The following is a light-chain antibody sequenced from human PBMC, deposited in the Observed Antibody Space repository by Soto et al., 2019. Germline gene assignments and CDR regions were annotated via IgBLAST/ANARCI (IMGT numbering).Light chain of an antibody. CDR2: EVT. V-gene: IGLV2-14*01. J-gene: IGLJ1*01. Sequence: QSVLAQPASVSGSPGQSITISCTGTSSDVGVYNYVSWFQQHPGKAPKLMIYEVTNRPAGVSNRFSGSKSGNTASLTISGLQAEDEADYYCSSYTASSTLLYVFGTGTQLTVL. CDR1: SSDVGVYNY. CDR3: SSYTASSTLLYV.